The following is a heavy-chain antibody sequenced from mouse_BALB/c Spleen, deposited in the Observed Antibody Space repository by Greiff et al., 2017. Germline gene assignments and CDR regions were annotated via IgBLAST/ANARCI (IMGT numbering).Heavy chain of an antibody. CDR2: INSNGGST. CDR3: ARHSEIYYDYQYYFDY. Sequence: EGQVVESGGGLVKLGGSLKLSCAASGFTFSSYYMSWVRQTPEKRLELVAAINSNGGSTYYPDTVKGRFTISRDNAKNTLYLQMSSLKSEDTALYYCARHSEIYYDYQYYFDYWGQGTTLTVSS. J-gene: IGHJ2*01. V-gene: IGHV5-6-2*01. CDR1: GFTFSSYY. D-gene: IGHD2-4*01.